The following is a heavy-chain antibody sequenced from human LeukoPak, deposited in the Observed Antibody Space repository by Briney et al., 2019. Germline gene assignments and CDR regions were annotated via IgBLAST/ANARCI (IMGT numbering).Heavy chain of an antibody. D-gene: IGHD3-10*01. CDR3: AKSKRITMVRGNLLFDY. CDR1: GFTFSSYA. J-gene: IGHJ4*02. CDR2: ISGSGGST. V-gene: IGHV3-23*01. Sequence: GGSLRLSCAASGFTFSSYAMSWVRQAPGKGLEWVSAISGSGGSTYYAGSVKGRFTISRDNSKNTLYLQMNSLRAEDTAVYYCAKSKRITMVRGNLLFDYWGQGTLVTVSS.